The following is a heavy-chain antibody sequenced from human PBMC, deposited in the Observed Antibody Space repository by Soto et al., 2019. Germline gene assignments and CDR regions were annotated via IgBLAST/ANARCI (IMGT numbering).Heavy chain of an antibody. J-gene: IGHJ4*02. V-gene: IGHV3-30*18. CDR3: AKDRARYWGGGSCYSIFDS. CDR2: ISYDGSNK. D-gene: IGHD2-15*01. Sequence: QVQLVESGGGVVQPGRSLRLSCAASGFTFSSYGMHWVRQAPGKGLEWVAVISYDGSNKYYADSVKGRFTISRDNSKNTLYLQMNSLRAEDTAVYYCAKDRARYWGGGSCYSIFDSWGQGTLVTVSS. CDR1: GFTFSSYG.